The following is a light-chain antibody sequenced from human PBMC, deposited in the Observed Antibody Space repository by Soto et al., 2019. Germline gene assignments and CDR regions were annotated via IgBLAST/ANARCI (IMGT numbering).Light chain of an antibody. CDR2: GAS. CDR1: QSVSSSY. Sequence: EIVLTQSPGTLSLSPGERATLSCRASQSVSSSYLAWYQQKPGQAPRLLIYGASSRATGIPDRFSGSESGTGFTLTSSGLGTEDFAVYYCQQYGSSPLTFGGGTKEEIK. CDR3: QQYGSSPLT. J-gene: IGKJ4*01. V-gene: IGKV3-20*01.